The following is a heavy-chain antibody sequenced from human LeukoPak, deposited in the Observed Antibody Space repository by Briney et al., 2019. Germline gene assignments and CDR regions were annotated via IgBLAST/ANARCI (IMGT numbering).Heavy chain of an antibody. Sequence: GGSLGLSCAASGFTVSSNYMSWVRQAPGKGLEWVSVIYSGGSTYYADSVKGRFTISRDNSKNTLYLQMNSLRAEDTAVYYCAKGGADGHFDYWGQGTLVTVSS. D-gene: IGHD5-24*01. CDR3: AKGGADGHFDY. CDR1: GFTVSSNY. J-gene: IGHJ4*02. V-gene: IGHV3-53*05. CDR2: IYSGGST.